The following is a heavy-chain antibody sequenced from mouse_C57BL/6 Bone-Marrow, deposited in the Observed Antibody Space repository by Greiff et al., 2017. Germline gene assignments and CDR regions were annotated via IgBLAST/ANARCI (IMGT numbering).Heavy chain of an antibody. CDR1: GYTFTRYW. CDR3: ARTYYSNSRFAY. V-gene: IGHV1-59*01. Sequence: QVQLKQPGAELVRPGTSVKLSCKASGYTFTRYWMHWVKQRPGQGLEWIGVIDPSDSYTNYKQKFKGKATLTVDPSSSTAYMQLSRLTSEDSAVYYCARTYYSNSRFAYWGQGTLVTGSA. CDR2: IDPSDSYT. J-gene: IGHJ3*01. D-gene: IGHD2-5*01.